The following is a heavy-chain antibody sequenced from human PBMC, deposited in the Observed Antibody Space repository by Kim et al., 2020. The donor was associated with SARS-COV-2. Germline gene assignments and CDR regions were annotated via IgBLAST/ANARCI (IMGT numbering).Heavy chain of an antibody. Sequence: ASVKVSCKGSGYTFSSNAMHWVRQAPGQRLEWMGYINAANGDTKYSQKFQDRVTITRDTSASTDYMDLSSLRSEDTAVYFCARATGSGAYLIDYWGQGTLGSVS. CDR1: GYTFSSNA. J-gene: IGHJ4*02. D-gene: IGHD3-10*01. CDR2: INAANGDT. V-gene: IGHV1-3*01. CDR3: ARATGSGAYLIDY.